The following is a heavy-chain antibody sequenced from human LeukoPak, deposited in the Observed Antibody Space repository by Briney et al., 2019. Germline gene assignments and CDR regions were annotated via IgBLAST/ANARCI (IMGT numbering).Heavy chain of an antibody. CDR3: ARDHNEYDFLSDAYLGYFDY. CDR1: GGSISSYY. Sequence: SETLSLTCTVSGGSISSYYWGWIRQPAGKGLEWLGRIYTDGSTNYNPSLRRRIGMSVDLSANQFTLRLSLVTAADTAIYYCARDHNEYDFLSDAYLGYFDYWGQGALATVSS. V-gene: IGHV4-4*07. J-gene: IGHJ4*02. CDR2: IYTDGST. D-gene: IGHD3-3*01.